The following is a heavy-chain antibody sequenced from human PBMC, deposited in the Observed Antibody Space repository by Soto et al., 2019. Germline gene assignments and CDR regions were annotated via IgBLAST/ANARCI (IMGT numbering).Heavy chain of an antibody. D-gene: IGHD3-10*01. V-gene: IGHV4-4*02. J-gene: IGHJ4*02. CDR2: IDHSGST. Sequence: QVQLQESGPGLVKPSGTLSLTCAVSGGSISSSNWWRWVRQPPGKGLEWIGEIDHSGSTNYNPALKSRVTISVDKSKNQFALKLSSVSAADTAVYYCASQQGVRGVIGYWGQGTLVTVSS. CDR1: GGSISSSNW. CDR3: ASQQGVRGVIGY.